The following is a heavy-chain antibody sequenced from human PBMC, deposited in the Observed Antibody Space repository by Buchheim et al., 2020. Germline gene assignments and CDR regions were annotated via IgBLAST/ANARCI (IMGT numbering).Heavy chain of an antibody. CDR3: ARESLMVRGYTGSRYFDL. V-gene: IGHV4-31*03. CDR1: GGSISSGPEY. J-gene: IGHJ2*01. Sequence: QVQLQESGPGLVKPSQTLSLTCTVSGGSISSGPEYWSWIRQHPGKGLEWIGYIYYSGSTSYNPSLRRRVIISRDTSKNQFSLKLISVAAADTAVYYCARESLMVRGYTGSRYFDLWGRGTL. CDR2: IYYSGST. D-gene: IGHD3-10*01.